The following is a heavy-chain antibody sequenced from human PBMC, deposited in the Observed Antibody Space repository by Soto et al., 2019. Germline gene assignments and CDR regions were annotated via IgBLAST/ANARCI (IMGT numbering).Heavy chain of an antibody. Sequence: SETLSLTCTVSGGSISSSSYYWGWIRQPPGKGLEWIGSIYYSGSTYYNPSLKSRVTISVDTSKNQFSLKRSSVTAADTAVYYCATRVGYCSSTSCYHFDYWGQGTLVTVSS. D-gene: IGHD2-2*01. CDR2: IYYSGST. CDR3: ATRVGYCSSTSCYHFDY. J-gene: IGHJ4*02. V-gene: IGHV4-39*01. CDR1: GGSISSSSYY.